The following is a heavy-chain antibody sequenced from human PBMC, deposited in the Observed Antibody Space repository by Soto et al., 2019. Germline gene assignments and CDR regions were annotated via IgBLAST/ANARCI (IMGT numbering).Heavy chain of an antibody. CDR2: IHPSGST. CDR3: ARGRDEYTLGNV. CDR1: GGSLSDYY. Sequence: QVQLQQWGAGLLKPSETLSLTCAVSGGSLSDYYWPWIRQSPGKGLEWIGEIHPSGSTNYNPSLRSRVTISVDTTKNQVSMKLTSLTAADKDVYYCARGRDEYTLGNVWGQGTTVTVSS. J-gene: IGHJ6*02. V-gene: IGHV4-34*01. D-gene: IGHD1-1*01.